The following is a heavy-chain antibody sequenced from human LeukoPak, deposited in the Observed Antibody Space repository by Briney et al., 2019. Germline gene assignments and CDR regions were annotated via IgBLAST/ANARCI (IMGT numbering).Heavy chain of an antibody. Sequence: PGRSLRLSCAASGFTFDDYAMHWARQAPGKGLEWVSGISWNSGSIGYADSVKGRFTISRDNAKNSLYLQMNSLRAEDTALYYCAKGGIAVAGTDYYYGMDVWGQGTTVTVSS. V-gene: IGHV3-9*01. CDR2: ISWNSGSI. D-gene: IGHD6-19*01. CDR1: GFTFDDYA. J-gene: IGHJ6*02. CDR3: AKGGIAVAGTDYYYGMDV.